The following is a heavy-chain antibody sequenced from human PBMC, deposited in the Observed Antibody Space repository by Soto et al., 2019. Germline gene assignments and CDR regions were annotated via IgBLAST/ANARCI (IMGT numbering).Heavy chain of an antibody. V-gene: IGHV3-23*01. CDR2: ISTSGGST. CDR1: GFTFSIYA. CDR3: AKVARIAAAGPLDY. J-gene: IGHJ4*02. Sequence: PGGSLRLSCAASGFTFSIYAMNWVRQAPGKGLEWVSAISTSGGSTYYADSVKGRFTISRDNSKNTLYLQMNSLRAEDTAVYYCAKVARIAAAGPLDYWGQGTLVTVSS. D-gene: IGHD6-13*01.